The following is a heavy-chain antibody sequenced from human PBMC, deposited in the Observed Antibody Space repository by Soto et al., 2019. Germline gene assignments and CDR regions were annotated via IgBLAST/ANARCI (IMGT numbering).Heavy chain of an antibody. CDR2: ISYDGSNK. J-gene: IGHJ3*02. CDR1: GFTFSSYA. V-gene: IGHV3-30-3*01. D-gene: IGHD1-26*01. Sequence: QVQLVESGGGVVQPGRSLRLSCAASGFTFSSYAMHWVRQAPGKGLEWVAVISYDGSNKYYADSVKGRFTISRDNSKNTLYLQMNSLRAEDTAVYYCVRMPYSGATGAFDIWGQGTMVTVSS. CDR3: VRMPYSGATGAFDI.